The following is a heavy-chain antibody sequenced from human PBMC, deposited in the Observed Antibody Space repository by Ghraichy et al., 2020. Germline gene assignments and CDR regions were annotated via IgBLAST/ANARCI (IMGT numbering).Heavy chain of an antibody. V-gene: IGHV3-11*01. CDR2: ISSSGSTI. J-gene: IGHJ6*02. CDR1: GFTFSDYY. D-gene: IGHD2-2*03. Sequence: GESLNISCAASGFTFSDYYMSWIRQAPGKGLEWLSFISSSGSTIYYADSVKGRFTISRDNAKNSLYLQMNSLRAEDTAVYYCARDGDGYCSSTSCYSGYYYYGMDVWGQGTTVTVSS. CDR3: ARDGDGYCSSTSCYSGYYYYGMDV.